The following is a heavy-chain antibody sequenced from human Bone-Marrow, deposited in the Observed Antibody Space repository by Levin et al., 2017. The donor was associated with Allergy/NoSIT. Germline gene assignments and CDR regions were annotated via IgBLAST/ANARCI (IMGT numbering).Heavy chain of an antibody. CDR1: GASINSTNYY. Sequence: SETLSLTCTVSGASINSTNYYWGWIRQPPGKGLEWIGTIYYNSYTYYNPSLKSRVTISKDTSKNQFSLKLSSVTAADTAVYYCARLADNWNVNWFDPWGQGTLVTVPS. D-gene: IGHD1-20*01. CDR2: IYYNSYT. CDR3: ARLADNWNVNWFDP. V-gene: IGHV4-39*07. J-gene: IGHJ5*02.